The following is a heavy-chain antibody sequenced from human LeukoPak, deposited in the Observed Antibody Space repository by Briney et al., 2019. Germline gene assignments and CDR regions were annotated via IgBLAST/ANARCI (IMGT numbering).Heavy chain of an antibody. V-gene: IGHV4-61*02. CDR3: ARDLGGSSGWYGDAFDI. CDR1: VGSISSGSYY. Sequence: SEALSLTCTVYVGSISSGSYYWSWIRQPAGKGLEWIGRIYTSGSTNYNPSLKSRVTISVDTSKNQFSLKLSSVTAADTAVYYCARDLGGSSGWYGDAFDIWGQGTMVTVSS. CDR2: IYTSGST. J-gene: IGHJ3*02. D-gene: IGHD6-19*01.